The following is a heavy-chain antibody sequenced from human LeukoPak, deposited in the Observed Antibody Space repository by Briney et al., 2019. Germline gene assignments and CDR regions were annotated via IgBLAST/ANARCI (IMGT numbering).Heavy chain of an antibody. V-gene: IGHV3-66*01. CDR3: ARGGSYYYDSSSYYSNWFDP. D-gene: IGHD3-22*01. CDR2: IYSGGST. J-gene: IGHJ5*02. Sequence: PGGSLRLSCAASGLTVSSNYMSWVRQAPGKGLEWVSVIYSGGSTYCADSVKGRFTISRDNSKNTLYLQMNSLRAEDTAVYYCARGGSYYYDSSSYYSNWFDPWGQGTLVTVSS. CDR1: GLTVSSNY.